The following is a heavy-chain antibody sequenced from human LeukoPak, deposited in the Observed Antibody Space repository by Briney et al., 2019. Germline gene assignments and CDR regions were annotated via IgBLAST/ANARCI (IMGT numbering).Heavy chain of an antibody. CDR1: GGTFSSYA. CDR2: IIPIFGTA. Sequence: VKVSCKASGGTFSSYAISWVRQAPGQGLEWMGGIIPIFGTANYAQKFQGRVTITAGKSTSTAYMELSSLRSEDTAVYYCAREGSQFGDYSDLWGQGTLVTVSS. J-gene: IGHJ4*02. D-gene: IGHD3-10*01. CDR3: AREGSQFGDYSDL. V-gene: IGHV1-69*06.